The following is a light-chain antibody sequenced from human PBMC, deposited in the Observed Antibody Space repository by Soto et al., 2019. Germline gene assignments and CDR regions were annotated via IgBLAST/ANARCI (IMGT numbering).Light chain of an antibody. CDR3: QQRSNWT. Sequence: DIQMTQSPSSLSASAGDRVTITCRASQSISTWLAWYQQKPGKAPKLLIYGASSLASGVPSRFSGSGSGTEFTLTISSLEPEDFAVYYCQQRSNWTFGQGTKVDIK. J-gene: IGKJ1*01. V-gene: IGKV1-5*01. CDR2: GAS. CDR1: QSISTW.